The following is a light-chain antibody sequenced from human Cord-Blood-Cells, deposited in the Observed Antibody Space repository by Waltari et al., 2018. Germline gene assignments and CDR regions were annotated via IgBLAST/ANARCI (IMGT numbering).Light chain of an antibody. J-gene: IGKJ1*01. Sequence: ITCRASQSISSYLNWYQQKPGKAPKLLIYAASSLQSGVPSRFSGSGSGTDFTLTISSLQPEDFATYYCQQSYSTPQTFGQGTKVEIK. CDR1: QSISSY. CDR2: AAS. CDR3: QQSYSTPQT. V-gene: IGKV1-39*01.